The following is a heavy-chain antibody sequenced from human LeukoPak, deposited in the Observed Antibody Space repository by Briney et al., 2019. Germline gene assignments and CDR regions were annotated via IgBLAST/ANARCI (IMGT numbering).Heavy chain of an antibody. CDR1: GGTFSSYA. Sequence: GASVKVSCKASGGTFSSYAISWVRQAPGQGLEWMGGIIPIFGTANYAQKFQGRVTITADESTSTAYMELSSLRSEDTAVYYCARGGYDFWSGYYTLHRPNYYYGMDVWGQGTTVTVSS. CDR3: ARGGYDFWSGYYTLHRPNYYYGMDV. CDR2: IIPIFGTA. D-gene: IGHD3-3*01. J-gene: IGHJ6*02. V-gene: IGHV1-69*13.